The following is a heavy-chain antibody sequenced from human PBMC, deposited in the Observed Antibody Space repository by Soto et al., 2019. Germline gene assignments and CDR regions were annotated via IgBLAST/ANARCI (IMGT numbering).Heavy chain of an antibody. D-gene: IGHD3-16*01. J-gene: IGHJ6*02. CDR2: IKSKTAGGTT. Sequence: EVQLVESGGGLVKPGGSLRLSCSVSGFTFSNAWMSWVRQAPGKGLEWIGRIKSKTAGGTTDYAAPVKGRFSISRDDSKNSLSLQMTSLKTEDTAVYYCATDPGRDSGNVNDYQYYGMSVWGQGTTVTFSS. V-gene: IGHV3-15*01. CDR1: GFTFSNAW. CDR3: ATDPGRDSGNVNDYQYYGMSV.